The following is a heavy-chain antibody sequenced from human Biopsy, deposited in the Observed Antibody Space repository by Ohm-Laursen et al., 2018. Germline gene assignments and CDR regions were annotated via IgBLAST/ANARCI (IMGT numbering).Heavy chain of an antibody. CDR2: IIPIPNVA. CDR3: ARDTLMAQHLVPGENWFDP. V-gene: IGHV1-69*10. D-gene: IGHD3-10*01. J-gene: IGHJ5*02. Sequence: SVKVSCKASGDSFTSYAIGWVRQAPGQGLEWMGGIIPIPNVATYAQKFQGRITITADESTSTAYMGLTSLTSDDTAVYYCARDTLMAQHLVPGENWFDPWGQGTLVTVSS. CDR1: GDSFTSYA.